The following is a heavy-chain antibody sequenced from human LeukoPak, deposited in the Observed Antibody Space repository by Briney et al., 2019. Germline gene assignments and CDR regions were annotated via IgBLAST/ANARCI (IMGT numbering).Heavy chain of an antibody. D-gene: IGHD2-2*01. Sequence: SETLSLTCAVSGYSISSGYYWAWIRQPPGKGLEWIGNIYYSGSTYYNPSLKSRVTISVDTSKNQFSLKLSSVTAADTAVYYCARQPRYCSGTSCNRIDSWGQGTLVTVSS. CDR1: GYSISSGYY. CDR2: IYYSGST. CDR3: ARQPRYCSGTSCNRIDS. J-gene: IGHJ4*02. V-gene: IGHV4-38-2*01.